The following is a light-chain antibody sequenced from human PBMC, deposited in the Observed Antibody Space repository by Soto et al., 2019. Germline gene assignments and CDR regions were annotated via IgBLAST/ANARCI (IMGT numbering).Light chain of an antibody. J-gene: IGLJ1*01. Sequence: QSALTQPASVSGSPGQSITISCTGTSSDVGGYNYVSWYQQHPGKAPKLMIYEVNNRPSGVSNRFSGSKSGNTASLTISGLQADDEADYYCNSYTTSGTLGVFGTGTKVTVL. CDR1: SSDVGGYNY. CDR2: EVN. CDR3: NSYTTSGTLGV. V-gene: IGLV2-14*01.